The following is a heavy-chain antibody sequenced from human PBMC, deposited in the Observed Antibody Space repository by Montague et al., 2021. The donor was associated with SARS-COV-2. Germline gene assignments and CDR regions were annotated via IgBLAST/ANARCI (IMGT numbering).Heavy chain of an antibody. V-gene: IGHV4-39*01. Sequence: SETLSLTCSVSGGSITDRTYYWGCIRQSPGKGLEWIGAINYSGTTXYXXSPKSRVTISLDTAKNQFSLKMTSVTAADTAVYYCARHWGIAAAGNWGQGTLVTVSS. CDR2: INYSGTT. CDR3: ARHWGIAAAGN. CDR1: GGSITDRTYY. D-gene: IGHD6-13*01. J-gene: IGHJ4*02.